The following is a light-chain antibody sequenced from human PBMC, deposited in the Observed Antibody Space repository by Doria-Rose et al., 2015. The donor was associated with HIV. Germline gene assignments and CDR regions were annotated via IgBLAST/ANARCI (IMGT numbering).Light chain of an antibody. CDR3: QQYYSYPPT. V-gene: IGKV1-8*01. CDR1: QDISNY. CDR2: AAS. J-gene: IGKJ1*01. Sequence: RMTPSPSSLSASTGDRVTITCRASQDISNYLAWYQQKPGKAPKLLIYAASTLQSGVPSRFSGSGSGTDFTLTISYLQSEDFATYYCQQYYSYPPTFGQGTKVEVK.